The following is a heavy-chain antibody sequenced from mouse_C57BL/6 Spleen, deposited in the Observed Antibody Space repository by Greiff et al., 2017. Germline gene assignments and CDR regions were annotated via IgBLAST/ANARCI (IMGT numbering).Heavy chain of an antibody. J-gene: IGHJ1*03. CDR2: IDPETGGT. D-gene: IGHD1-1*02. CDR3: TRRGTMASYWYFDV. CDR1: GYTFTDYE. Sequence: QVQLQQSGAELVRPGASVTLSCKASGYTFTDYEMHWVKQTPVHGLEWIGAIDPETGGTAYNQKFTGKAILTADKSSSTAYMELRSLTSEDSAVYYCTRRGTMASYWYFDVWGTGTTVTVSS. V-gene: IGHV1-15*01.